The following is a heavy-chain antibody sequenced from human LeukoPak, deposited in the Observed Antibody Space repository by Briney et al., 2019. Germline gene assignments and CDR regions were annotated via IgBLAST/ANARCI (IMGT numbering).Heavy chain of an antibody. CDR1: GLTVNSKQ. CDR2: MYSGGNT. D-gene: IGHD2-8*01. CDR3: SRDLMVPGGRD. V-gene: IGHV3-66*01. Sequence: GGSLTLSCEVAGLTVNSKQMSWVRQAAGKGLEWVSVMYSGGNTYTPDSVKGRFTISRDNSKNTVSLQMNSLRVATTGLFSFSRDLMVPGGRDWGQGNLVSVSS. J-gene: IGHJ4*02.